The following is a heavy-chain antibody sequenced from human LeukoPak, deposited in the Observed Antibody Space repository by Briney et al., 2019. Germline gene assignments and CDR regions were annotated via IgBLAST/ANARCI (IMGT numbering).Heavy chain of an antibody. CDR3: ARDRGSSWSARFSVQNWFDP. CDR2: ISSSGSTI. D-gene: IGHD6-13*01. CDR1: GFTFSDYY. Sequence: GGSLRLSCAASGFTFSDYYMSWIRQAPGKGLEWVSYISSSGSTIYYADSVKGRFTISRDNAKNSLYLQMNSLRAEDTAVYYCARDRGSSWSARFSVQNWFDPWGQGTLVTVSS. J-gene: IGHJ5*02. V-gene: IGHV3-11*01.